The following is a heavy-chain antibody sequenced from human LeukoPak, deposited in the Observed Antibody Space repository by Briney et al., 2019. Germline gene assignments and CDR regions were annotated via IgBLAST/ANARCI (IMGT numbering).Heavy chain of an antibody. D-gene: IGHD4-23*01. CDR3: ARSLIDYGGSYDAFDI. CDR1: GGTFSSYA. V-gene: IGHV1-69*13. J-gene: IGHJ3*02. CDR2: IIPIFGTA. Sequence: ASVKVSCKASGGTFSSYAISWVRQAPGQGLEWMGGIIPIFGTANYAQKFQGRVTITADESTNTAYMELSSLRFEDTAVYYCARSLIDYGGSYDAFDIWGQGTMVTISS.